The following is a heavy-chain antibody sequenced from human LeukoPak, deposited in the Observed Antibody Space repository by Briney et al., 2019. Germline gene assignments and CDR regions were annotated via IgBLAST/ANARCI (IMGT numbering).Heavy chain of an antibody. J-gene: IGHJ3*02. D-gene: IGHD3-10*01. Sequence: SVKVSCKASGGTFSSYAISWVRQAPGQGLEWMGGIIPIFGTANYAQKFQGRVTVTADESTSTAYMELSSLRSEDTAVYYCARFYGSGTWNDAFDIWGQGTMVTVSS. CDR3: ARFYGSGTWNDAFDI. V-gene: IGHV1-69*01. CDR2: IIPIFGTA. CDR1: GGTFSSYA.